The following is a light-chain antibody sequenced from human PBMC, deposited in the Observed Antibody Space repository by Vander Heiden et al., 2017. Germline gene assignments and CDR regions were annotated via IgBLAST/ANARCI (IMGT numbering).Light chain of an antibody. V-gene: IGKV4-1*01. CDR2: WAS. CDR1: QNALYSSNNKNY. Sequence: DIVLTQSPDSLAVSLGESATINCKPSQNALYSSNNKNYLAWYQQKPGQPPKLLIYWASARESGVPDRFSGSGSGTDFTLTISSLQAEDVAIYYCQQSYTTPLTCGGGTKVEIK. CDR3: QQSYTTPLT. J-gene: IGKJ4*01.